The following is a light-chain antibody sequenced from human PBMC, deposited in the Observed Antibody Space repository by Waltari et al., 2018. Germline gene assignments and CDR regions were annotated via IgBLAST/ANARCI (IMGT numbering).Light chain of an antibody. CDR1: SSDVGGYNY. CDR2: EVS. V-gene: IGLV2-14*01. Sequence: QSALTQPASVSGSPGQSITISCTGTSSDVGGYNYVSWYPQHPGKTPKRKIYEVSNRPSGVSNRFSGSKSGNTASLTISGLQAEDEADYYCSSYISSSTLELFGGGTSLTVL. J-gene: IGLJ2*01. CDR3: SSYISSSTLEL.